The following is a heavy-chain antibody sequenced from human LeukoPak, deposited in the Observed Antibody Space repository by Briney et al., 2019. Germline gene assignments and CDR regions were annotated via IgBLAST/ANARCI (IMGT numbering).Heavy chain of an antibody. D-gene: IGHD5-18*01. CDR1: GFTFSAYY. CDR3: ARGYRTFDY. V-gene: IGHV3-11*04. Sequence: GESLKISCAASGFTFSAYYMSWIRQAPGKNLEWLSYITDDSGTTRYADSVKGRFTISRDNAQNSLFLQMNSLRAEDTAMYFCARGYRTFDYWGQGTLVTVSS. CDR2: ITDDSGTT. J-gene: IGHJ4*02.